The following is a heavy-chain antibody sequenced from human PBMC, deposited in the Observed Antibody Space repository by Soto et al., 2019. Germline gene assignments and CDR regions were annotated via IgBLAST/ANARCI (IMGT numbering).Heavy chain of an antibody. CDR2: ISSSGSTT. Sequence: RHPWAAAECTFSDFYRRWIRKTPRKGLEWVSYISSSGSTTHYADSVKGRFTISRDNAKKSLYLQMNSLRAEDTAVYYCARAPYYYDSGGYQGSWGQGTLVTVSS. J-gene: IGHJ5*02. CDR1: ECTFSDFY. CDR3: ARAPYYYDSGGYQGS. V-gene: IGHV3-11*01. D-gene: IGHD3-22*01.